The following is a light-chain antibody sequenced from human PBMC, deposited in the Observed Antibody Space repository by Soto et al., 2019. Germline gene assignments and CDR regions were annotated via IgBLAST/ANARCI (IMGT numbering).Light chain of an antibody. Sequence: DIQMTQSPSSLSASVGDRVTITCRASQSISNYLNWYQQKPGKAPKLLIYAASTLQVGVPSTFSGSASGTDFTLTISSLQPEDFATYYCQQSYSTPWTFGQGTKVEIK. CDR2: AAS. CDR1: QSISNY. V-gene: IGKV1-39*01. J-gene: IGKJ1*01. CDR3: QQSYSTPWT.